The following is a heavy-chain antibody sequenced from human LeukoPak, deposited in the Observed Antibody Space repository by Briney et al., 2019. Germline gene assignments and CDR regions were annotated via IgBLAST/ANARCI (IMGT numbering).Heavy chain of an antibody. CDR2: IYPGDSDT. CDR1: GYSFISYW. CDR3: ARQGGCSSTSCYSNWFDP. D-gene: IGHD2-2*01. Sequence: GESLKISCEGSGYSFISYWIGWVRQMPGKGLEWMGIIYPGDSDTRYSPSFQGQVTISADKSISTAYLQWSSLKASDTAMYYCARQGGCSSTSCYSNWFDPWGQGTLVTVSS. J-gene: IGHJ5*02. V-gene: IGHV5-51*01.